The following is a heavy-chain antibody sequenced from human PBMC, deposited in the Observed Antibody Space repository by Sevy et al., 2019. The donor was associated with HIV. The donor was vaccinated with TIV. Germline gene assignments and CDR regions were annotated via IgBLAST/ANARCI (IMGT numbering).Heavy chain of an antibody. V-gene: IGHV3-23*01. D-gene: IGHD3-3*01. CDR3: AGGFWSGFDY. CDR2: ISGHGGST. J-gene: IGHJ4*02. Sequence: GRSLRLSCAASGFIFSSYAMSWVRQAPGKGLEWVSTISGHGGSTYYADSVKGRFTISRDNSKNTLDLQMNSLRAEDTAVYYCAGGFWSGFDYWGQGTLVTVSS. CDR1: GFIFSSYA.